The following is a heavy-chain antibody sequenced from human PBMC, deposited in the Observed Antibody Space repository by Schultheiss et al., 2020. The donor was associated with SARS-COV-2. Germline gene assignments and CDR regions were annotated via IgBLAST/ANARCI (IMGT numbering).Heavy chain of an antibody. CDR2: ISSSSNFI. D-gene: IGHD4-11*01. CDR3: ARDKSDYSSSNWFDP. J-gene: IGHJ5*02. V-gene: IGHV3-11*05. Sequence: GGSLRLSCAVSGFIFGDYSMSWIRQAPGKGLEWVSYISSSSNFIDYADSVKGRFTISRDNAKNSLYLQMNSLRAEDTAIYYCARDKSDYSSSNWFDPWGQGILVTVSS. CDR1: GFIFGDYS.